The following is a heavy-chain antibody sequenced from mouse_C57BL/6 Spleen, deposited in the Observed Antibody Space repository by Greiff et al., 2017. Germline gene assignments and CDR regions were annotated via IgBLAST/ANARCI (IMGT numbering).Heavy chain of an antibody. Sequence: QVQLQQPGAELVKPGASVKLSCKASGYTFTSYWMQWVKQRPGQGLEWIGEIDPSDSYTNYNQKFKGKATLTVDTSSSTAYMQLSSLTSEDSAVYYCARGEDYLFAYWGQGTLVTVSA. CDR1: GYTFTSYW. CDR2: IDPSDSYT. V-gene: IGHV1-50*01. D-gene: IGHD2-4*01. J-gene: IGHJ3*01. CDR3: ARGEDYLFAY.